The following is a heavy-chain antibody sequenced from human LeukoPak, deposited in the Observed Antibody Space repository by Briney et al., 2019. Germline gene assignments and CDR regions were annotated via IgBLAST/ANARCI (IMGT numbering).Heavy chain of an antibody. J-gene: IGHJ5*02. D-gene: IGHD4-11*01. CDR3: VRHSRVAAS. Sequence: PGGSLRLSCEASGFTFSAYAMTWVRQAPGKGLEWVSSIGSDNKPHYSESVKGRFAISRDNAKNSLYLQMNSLRTDDTAVYYCVRHSRVAASWGQGTLVTVSS. CDR2: IGSDNKP. CDR1: GFTFSAYA. V-gene: IGHV3-69-1*01.